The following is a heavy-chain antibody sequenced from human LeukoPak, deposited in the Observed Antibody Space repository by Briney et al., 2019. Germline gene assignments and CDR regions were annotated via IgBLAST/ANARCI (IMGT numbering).Heavy chain of an antibody. CDR1: GGSISTYY. Sequence: SETLSLTCSVSGGSISTYYWSWIRQPPGKGLERIGYIYTSGSTNYNPSLKSRVTISVDTSKNQFSLKLSSVTAADTAVYYCARLRGYDSSGYYSTYFDYWGQGTLVTVSS. CDR2: IYTSGST. CDR3: ARLRGYDSSGYYSTYFDY. D-gene: IGHD3-22*01. J-gene: IGHJ4*02. V-gene: IGHV4-4*09.